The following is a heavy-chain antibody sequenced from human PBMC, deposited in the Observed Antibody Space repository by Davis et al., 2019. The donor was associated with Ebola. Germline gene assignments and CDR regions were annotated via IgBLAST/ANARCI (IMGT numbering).Heavy chain of an antibody. CDR3: ATDRNWDFDY. V-gene: IGHV3-48*02. J-gene: IGHJ4*02. Sequence: GGSLRLSCAASGFTFSAYSMTRVRQAPGKGLEWVSYISDGSTTIYYADSVKGRFTISRDNAKNSLYLQMNSLRDEDTAVYYCATDRNWDFDYWGQGTLVTVSS. CDR2: ISDGSTTI. D-gene: IGHD7-27*01. CDR1: GFTFSAYS.